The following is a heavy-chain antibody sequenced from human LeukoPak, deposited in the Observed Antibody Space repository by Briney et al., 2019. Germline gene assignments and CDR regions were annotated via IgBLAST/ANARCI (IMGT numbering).Heavy chain of an antibody. CDR3: AKDPDILTGYHAY. V-gene: IGHV3-23*01. D-gene: IGHD3-9*01. J-gene: IGHJ4*02. CDR1: GFTFSTYA. Sequence: GGSLRLSCVASGFTFSTYAMSWVRQAPGKGLEWVSAISGSGGSTYYADSVKGRFTISRDNSKNTLYLQMNSLRAEDTAVYYCAKDPDILTGYHAYWGQGTLVTVSS. CDR2: ISGSGGST.